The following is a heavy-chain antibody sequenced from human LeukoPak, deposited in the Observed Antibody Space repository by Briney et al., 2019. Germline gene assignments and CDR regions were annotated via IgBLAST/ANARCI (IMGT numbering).Heavy chain of an antibody. CDR1: GYTFTRYY. CDR2: INPSDGVI. J-gene: IGHJ4*02. CDR3: ARRGSGSYVLDY. V-gene: IGHV1-46*01. D-gene: IGHD3-10*01. Sequence: GASVTVSCKASGYTFTRYYMHWVRQAPGQGLEWMGLINPSDGVIDYAQKFQDRVTMTRDTSTSTVYMELSSLRSEDTAVYYCARRGSGSYVLDYWGQGTLVTVSS.